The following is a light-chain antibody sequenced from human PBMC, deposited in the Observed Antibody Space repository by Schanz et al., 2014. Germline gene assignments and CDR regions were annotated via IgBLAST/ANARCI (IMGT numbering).Light chain of an antibody. Sequence: QSVLTQPPSVSGAPGQRVTISCTGSSSNIGAGFDVHWYQQLPGTAPKLLIYGDINRPSGVPDRFSGSKSGTSASLAITGLQTEDEADYYCAAWDDSLSGRVFGGGTKLTVL. CDR2: GDI. CDR1: SSNIGAGFD. J-gene: IGLJ3*02. V-gene: IGLV1-40*01. CDR3: AAWDDSLSGRV.